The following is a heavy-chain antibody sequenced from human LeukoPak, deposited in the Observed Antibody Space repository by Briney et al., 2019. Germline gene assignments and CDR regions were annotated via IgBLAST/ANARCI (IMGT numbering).Heavy chain of an antibody. V-gene: IGHV1-69*13. CDR2: IIPIFGTA. J-gene: IGHJ4*02. Sequence: GASVKVSCKASGGTFSSYAISWVRQAPGQGLEWMGGIIPIFGTANYAQKFQGRVTITADESTSTAYMELSSLRSEDTAVYYCARVTAAAGTGSFDYWGQGTLVTVSS. CDR1: GGTFSSYA. D-gene: IGHD6-13*01. CDR3: ARVTAAAGTGSFDY.